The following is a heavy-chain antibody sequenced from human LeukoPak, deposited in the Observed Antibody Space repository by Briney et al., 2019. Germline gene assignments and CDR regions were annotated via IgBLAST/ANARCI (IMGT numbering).Heavy chain of an antibody. CDR3: ARGTTVTMVRGVPPRFDY. V-gene: IGHV4-59*08. CDR1: GGSISSYY. J-gene: IGHJ4*02. Sequence: SETLSLTCTVSGGSISSYYWSWIRQPPGKGLEWSGYIYYSGSTNYNPSLKSRVTISVDTSKNQFSLKLSSVTAADTAVYYCARGTTVTMVRGVPPRFDYWGQGTLVAVSS. D-gene: IGHD3-10*01. CDR2: IYYSGST.